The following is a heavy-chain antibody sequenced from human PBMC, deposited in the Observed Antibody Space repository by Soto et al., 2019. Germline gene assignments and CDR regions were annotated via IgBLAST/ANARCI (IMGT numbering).Heavy chain of an antibody. V-gene: IGHV3-30*14. CDR3: ARSSVHIAAAGRLDL. CDR1: GFAFRSHA. CDR2: ISSDGATK. J-gene: IGHJ5*02. Sequence: GGSLRLSCTASGFAFRSHAMQWVRQAPGKGLEWVAVISSDGATKYVADSLKGRFTISRDNFESTMSLQMNNLRPEDTALYYCARSSVHIAAAGRLDLWGPGTLVTVYS. D-gene: IGHD6-13*01.